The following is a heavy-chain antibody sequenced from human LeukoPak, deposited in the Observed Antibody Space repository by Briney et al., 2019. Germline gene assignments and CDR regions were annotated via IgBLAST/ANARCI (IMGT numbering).Heavy chain of an antibody. D-gene: IGHD3-16*02. CDR1: GGTFSSYA. CDR2: IIPIFGTA. Sequence: SVKVSCKASGGTFSSYAISWVRQAPGQGVEWIGRIIPIFGTANYTQKFQRRVTITTDESTSTAYMELSSLRSEYTAVYYCARDSLYYFGFWGQGTLVNGSS. CDR3: ARDSLYYFGF. V-gene: IGHV1-69*05. J-gene: IGHJ4*02.